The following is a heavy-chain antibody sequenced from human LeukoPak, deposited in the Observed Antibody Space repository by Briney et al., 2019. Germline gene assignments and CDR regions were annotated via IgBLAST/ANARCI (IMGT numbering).Heavy chain of an antibody. CDR3: AKDSIDYDGYNYFDS. D-gene: IGHD4-17*01. J-gene: IGHJ4*02. CDR2: IWYDGSYG. CDR1: GFALSSCN. V-gene: IGHV3-33*06. Sequence: GESLKISCVASGFALSSCNMHWVRQAPGKGLEWVALIWYDGSYGYYTDSVKGRFTISRDNSKNTLYLQMNSLRAEDTATYYCAKDSIDYDGYNYFDSWGQGSVVTVSS.